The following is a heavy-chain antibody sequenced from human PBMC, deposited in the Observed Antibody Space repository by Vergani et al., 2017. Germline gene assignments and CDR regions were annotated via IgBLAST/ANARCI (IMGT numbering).Heavy chain of an antibody. CDR1: GFTFGSYS. CDR2: ISSSSSYR. V-gene: IGHV3-21*01. J-gene: IGHJ1*01. D-gene: IGHD2-2*01. Sequence: EVQLVESGGGLVKPGGSLRLSCVASGFTFGSYSMNWVRQAPGKGLEWVSFISSSSSYRYYAGSVKGRFTISRDNGEYSLLLQMNSLRPEDTAVYYCASGVPGYQLTTQYIQHWGQGTLVTVSA. CDR3: ASGVPGYQLTTQYIQH.